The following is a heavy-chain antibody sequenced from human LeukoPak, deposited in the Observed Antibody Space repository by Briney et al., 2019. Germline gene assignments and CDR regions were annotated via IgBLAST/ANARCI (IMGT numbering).Heavy chain of an antibody. CDR2: IYSGGST. V-gene: IGHV3-66*02. Sequence: GGSLRLSCAASGFTVSSNYMSWVRQAPGKGLEWVSVIYSGGSTYYADSVKGRFTISRDNSKNTLYLQMNSLGAEDTAVYYCARGEYQLPQRNWGQGTLVTVSS. CDR3: ARGEYQLPQRN. CDR1: GFTVSSNY. J-gene: IGHJ4*02. D-gene: IGHD2-2*01.